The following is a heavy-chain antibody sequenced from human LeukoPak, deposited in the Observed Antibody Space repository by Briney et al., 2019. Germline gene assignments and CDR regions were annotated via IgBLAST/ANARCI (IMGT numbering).Heavy chain of an antibody. D-gene: IGHD5-18*01. CDR1: GFTFSNYW. J-gene: IGHJ4*02. CDR3: AKDRVEYTYGALDY. Sequence: GGSLRLSCVASGFTFSNYWMHWVRQPPGKGLVWVSRIYVDGRTTNYADSVKGRFTISRDNAKNTVYLEMNSLRAEDTAVYYCAKDRVEYTYGALDYWGQGTLITVSS. CDR2: IYVDGRTT. V-gene: IGHV3-74*01.